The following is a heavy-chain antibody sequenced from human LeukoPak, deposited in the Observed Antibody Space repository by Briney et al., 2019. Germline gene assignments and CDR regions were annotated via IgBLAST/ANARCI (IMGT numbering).Heavy chain of an antibody. CDR1: GYTFTDHH. J-gene: IGHJ4*02. V-gene: IGHV1-46*04. CDR2: IDPSGGST. CDR3: ARDTYGSDY. D-gene: IGHD4-17*01. Sequence: GASVRVSCKPSGYTFTDHHMHWVRQAPGQGREWGGKIDPSGGSTAYAQNMQERVTMTRDTSPSTVYMELSSLRSEDTAVYYCARDTYGSDYWGQGTLVTVSS.